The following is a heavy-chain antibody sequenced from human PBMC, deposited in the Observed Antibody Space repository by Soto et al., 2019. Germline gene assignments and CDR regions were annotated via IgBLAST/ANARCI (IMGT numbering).Heavy chain of an antibody. V-gene: IGHV4-34*01. J-gene: IGHJ4*02. Sequence: QVQLHQWGAGLLKPSETLSLTCGVHGGSFTNYYWSWIRQSPGKGLEWSGEVNPVRSANYNPSLKSRVTISADASKHQLSLRLRSVTAADTAVYYCARTLYGDPSTHSKPAFDYWGQGTLVTVAS. CDR3: ARTLYGDPSTHSKPAFDY. CDR2: VNPVRSA. D-gene: IGHD4-17*01. CDR1: GGSFTNYY.